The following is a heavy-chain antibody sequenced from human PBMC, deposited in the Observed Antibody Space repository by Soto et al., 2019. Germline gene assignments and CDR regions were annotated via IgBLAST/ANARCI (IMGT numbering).Heavy chain of an antibody. J-gene: IGHJ6*02. Sequence: GGSLRLSCAASGFSFSAYRMNWVRQAPGKGLEWVSYISSSSSSMYYATSVKGRFTVSRDNAQNSLFLQMNSLRDEDTAVYYCARGWTYCSGGSCYYGMDVWGQGTAVTVSS. CDR2: ISSSSSSM. D-gene: IGHD2-15*01. CDR3: ARGWTYCSGGSCYYGMDV. V-gene: IGHV3-48*02. CDR1: GFSFSAYR.